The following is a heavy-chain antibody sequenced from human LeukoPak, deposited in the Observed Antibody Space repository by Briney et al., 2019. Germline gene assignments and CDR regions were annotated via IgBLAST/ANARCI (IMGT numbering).Heavy chain of an antibody. V-gene: IGHV4-39*01. CDR1: GGSISSSSYY. J-gene: IGHJ4*02. CDR2: IYYSGST. D-gene: IGHD5-18*01. Sequence: PSETLSLTCTVSGGSISSSSYYLGWIRQPPGKGLEWIVSIYYSGSTYYNPSLKSRVTISVDTSKNQFSLKLSSVTAADTAVYYCARQAGLQLWLQWGQGTLVTVSS. CDR3: ARQAGLQLWLQ.